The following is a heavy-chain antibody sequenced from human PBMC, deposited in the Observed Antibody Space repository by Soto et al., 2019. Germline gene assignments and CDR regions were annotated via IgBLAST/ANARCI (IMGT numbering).Heavy chain of an antibody. V-gene: IGHV3-23*01. CDR3: AKDPSSGYYYPYFDY. J-gene: IGHJ4*02. CDR2: ISGSGGST. Sequence: GGSLRLSCAASGFTFSSYAMSWVRQAPGKGLEWVSAISGSGGSTYYADSVKGRFTISRDNSKNTLYLQMNSLRAEDTAVYYCAKDPSSGYYYPYFDYWGQGTLVTVSS. D-gene: IGHD3-22*01. CDR1: GFTFSSYA.